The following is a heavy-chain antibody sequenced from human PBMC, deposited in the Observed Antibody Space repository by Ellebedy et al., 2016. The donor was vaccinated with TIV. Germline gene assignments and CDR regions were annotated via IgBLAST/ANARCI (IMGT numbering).Heavy chain of an antibody. Sequence: AASVKVSCKASGYTFTSYGISWVRQAPGQGLEWMGWISAYNGNTNYAQKLQGRVTMTTDTSTSIAYMELRSLRSDDTAVYYCARAWRDGYNFPLGDYWGQGTLVTVSS. J-gene: IGHJ4*02. CDR3: ARAWRDGYNFPLGDY. D-gene: IGHD5-24*01. CDR2: ISAYNGNT. V-gene: IGHV1-18*01. CDR1: GYTFTSYG.